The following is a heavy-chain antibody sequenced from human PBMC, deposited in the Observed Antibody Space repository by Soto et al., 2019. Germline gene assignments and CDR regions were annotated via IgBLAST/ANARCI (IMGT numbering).Heavy chain of an antibody. CDR2: MYHSGST. Sequence: QLQLQESGSGLVKPSQTLSLTCAVSGGSISSGGHSWSLIRQPPGKGLEWIGYMYHSGSTYYNPSLKSRVTISVDRSKNRFSLKLSSVTAADTAVYYCARGSRGYSGYDYGYFQHWGQGTLVTVSS. J-gene: IGHJ1*01. D-gene: IGHD5-12*01. CDR3: ARGSRGYSGYDYGYFQH. CDR1: GGSISSGGHS. V-gene: IGHV4-30-2*01.